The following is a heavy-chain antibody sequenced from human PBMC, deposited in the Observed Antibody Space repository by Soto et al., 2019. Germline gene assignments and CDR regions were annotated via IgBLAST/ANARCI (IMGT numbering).Heavy chain of an antibody. CDR2: IIPSDSDT. V-gene: IGHV5-51*01. J-gene: IGHJ5*02. Sequence: GESLKISCRTSGYRFTSYWIAWVRQMPGKGLEWMGIIIPSDSDTRYSPSFQGQVTISADRSTSTVFLQWASLKASDTAVYFCARKDKSGYFNWFDPWGQGTLVTVS. D-gene: IGHD3-22*01. CDR3: ARKDKSGYFNWFDP. CDR1: GYRFTSYW.